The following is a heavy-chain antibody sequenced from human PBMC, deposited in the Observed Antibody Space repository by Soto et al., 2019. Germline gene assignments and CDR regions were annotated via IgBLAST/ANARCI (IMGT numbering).Heavy chain of an antibody. CDR2: IKSKTDGGTT. V-gene: IGHV3-15*01. CDR1: GFTFSNAW. J-gene: IGHJ3*02. CDR3: TTGSHCSSVSCPYAFDI. Sequence: GGSLRLSCAASGFTFSNAWMSWVRQAPGKGLEWVGRIKSKTDGGTTDYAAPVKGRFTISRDDSRNTLYLQMNSLQTEDTAVYYCTTGSHCSSVSCPYAFDILGQGTMVTVSS. D-gene: IGHD2-2*01.